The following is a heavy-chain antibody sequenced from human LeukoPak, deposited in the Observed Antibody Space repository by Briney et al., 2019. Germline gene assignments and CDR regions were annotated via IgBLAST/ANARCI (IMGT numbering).Heavy chain of an antibody. CDR3: AREEGDNSDNAFDI. Sequence: PSETLSLTCTVSGGSISTARDYWGWLRQPPGKGLEWIGSVYYSGTTFYNPSLMTRLTVSVDTSMNQFSLQLHSLTAADTAVYYCAREEGDNSDNAFDIWGRGTMVTVSS. D-gene: IGHD3-9*01. CDR2: VYYSGTT. V-gene: IGHV4-39*01. J-gene: IGHJ3*02. CDR1: GGSISTARDY.